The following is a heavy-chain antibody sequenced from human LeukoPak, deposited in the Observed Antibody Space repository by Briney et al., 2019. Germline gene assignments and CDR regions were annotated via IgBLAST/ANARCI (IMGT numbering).Heavy chain of an antibody. CDR1: GGAFSGYY. CDR3: ARESPSRRIAARRAGYGMDV. J-gene: IGHJ6*02. CDR2: INHNGRT. V-gene: IGHV4-34*01. D-gene: IGHD6-6*01. Sequence: PLETPSLTCAVYGGAFSGYYWSWIRQPPGKGLEWVGEINHNGRTNYNQSLKRQVTISVDTSKNQFSLKLSSVTAADTAVYYCARESPSRRIAARRAGYGMDVWGQGTTVTVSS.